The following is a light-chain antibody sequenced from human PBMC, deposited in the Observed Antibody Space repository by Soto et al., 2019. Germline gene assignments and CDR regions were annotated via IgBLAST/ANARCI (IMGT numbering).Light chain of an antibody. CDR2: DAS. J-gene: IGKJ5*01. CDR3: QQYENLPT. V-gene: IGKV1-33*01. Sequence: DIQMTQSPCALSASVGDRVAITCQASQNINNYLNWYQQKPGRAPKLLIYDASKLEAGVPSRFRGSGSGTDFTFTISRLQPEDIATYYSQQYENLPTFGQRARLQNK. CDR1: QNINNY.